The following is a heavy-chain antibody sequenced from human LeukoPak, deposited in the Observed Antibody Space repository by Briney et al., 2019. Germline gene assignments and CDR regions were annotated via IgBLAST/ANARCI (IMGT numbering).Heavy chain of an antibody. D-gene: IGHD3-3*02. J-gene: IGHJ4*02. CDR1: GLTLSNYY. Sequence: PGGSLRLSCAASGLTLSNYYMSWIRQAPGKGLEWVSYISNIGSTTHHADSVKGRFTIPRDNAKNSLYLQMNSLRAKDTAVYYCASDISNKGFDYWGQGTLVTVSS. CDR2: ISNIGSTT. CDR3: ASDISNKGFDY. V-gene: IGHV3-11*04.